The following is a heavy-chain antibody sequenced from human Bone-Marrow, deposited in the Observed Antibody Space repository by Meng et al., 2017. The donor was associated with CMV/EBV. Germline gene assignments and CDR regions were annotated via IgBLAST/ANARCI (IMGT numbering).Heavy chain of an antibody. CDR1: GYTLNTYG. J-gene: IGHJ4*02. V-gene: IGHV1-18*01. CDR2: ISAYNGET. CDR3: ARDPYSRVGIDY. Sequence: ASVKVSCKASGYTLNTYGITWVRQAPGQGPEWMGWISAYNGETNYAQNFQDRLTMTTDTSTTTAYLELRRLRYDDTGVYYCARDPYSRVGIDYWGQGTLVTVSS. D-gene: IGHD2-21*01.